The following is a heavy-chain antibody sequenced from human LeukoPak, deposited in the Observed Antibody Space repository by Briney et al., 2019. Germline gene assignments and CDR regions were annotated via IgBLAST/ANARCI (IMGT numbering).Heavy chain of an antibody. J-gene: IGHJ6*02. CDR3: ASWTYYYGMDV. D-gene: IGHD1-1*01. CDR2: IYTSGST. V-gene: IGHV4-4*07. Sequence: SETLSLTCTVSTGSISSYYWSWIRQPAGKGLECIGRIYTSGSTNYNPSLKSRVTMSVDTSKNQFSLKLSSVTAADTAVYYCASWTYYYGMDVWGQGTTVIVSS. CDR1: TGSISSYY.